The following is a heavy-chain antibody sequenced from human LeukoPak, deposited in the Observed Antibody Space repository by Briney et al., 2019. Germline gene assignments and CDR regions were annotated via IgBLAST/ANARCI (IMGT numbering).Heavy chain of an antibody. Sequence: PSETLSLTCTVSGGSISSYYWSWSRQPLGKGLEWIGYIYYSGSTNYNPSLKSRVTISVDTSKIQFSLKLSSVTAADTAVYYCAREAGLGMATMGYFDYWGQGTLVTVSS. CDR1: GGSISSYY. V-gene: IGHV4-59*01. CDR2: IYYSGST. CDR3: AREAGLGMATMGYFDY. D-gene: IGHD5-24*01. J-gene: IGHJ4*02.